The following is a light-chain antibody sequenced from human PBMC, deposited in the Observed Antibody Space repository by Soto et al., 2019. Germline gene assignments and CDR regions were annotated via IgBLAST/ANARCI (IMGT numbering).Light chain of an antibody. J-gene: IGKJ2*01. CDR2: DAS. Sequence: EIVLTQSPCTLSLSPGERATLSCRASQSVRNVYLAWYQQKPGQAPRLLIYDASNRATGIPDRFSGSGSGTDFTLTINRLEPEDFAVYYCQQSGSSPRTFGQGTKVDIK. CDR1: QSVRNVY. V-gene: IGKV3-20*01. CDR3: QQSGSSPRT.